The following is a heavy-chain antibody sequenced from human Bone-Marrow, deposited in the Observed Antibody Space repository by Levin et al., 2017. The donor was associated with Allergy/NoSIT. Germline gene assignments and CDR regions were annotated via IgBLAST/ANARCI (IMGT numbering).Heavy chain of an antibody. Sequence: GESLTLSFSSSLFPFLLSSLPFFLPSPFKGLGWVAFISDDGNNNYYADSVKGRFTISRDNSKNTLFLQMNSLRPEDTAVYYCARGIWNRDYFVDVWGKGTTVTVSS. D-gene: IGHD1-1*01. CDR3: ARGIWNRDYFVDV. V-gene: IGHV3-30-3*01. CDR1: LFPFLLSS. J-gene: IGHJ6*03. CDR2: ISDDGNNN.